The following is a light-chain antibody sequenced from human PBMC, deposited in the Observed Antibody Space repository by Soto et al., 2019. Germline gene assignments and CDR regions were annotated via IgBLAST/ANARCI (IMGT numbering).Light chain of an antibody. Sequence: QPVLTQSPSASASLGASVKLTCTLSSGHSSYAIAWHQQQPETGPRYLMKLNSDGSHNKGDGIPDRFSGSSSGAERYLTIASLQSEYEADYYWQSWDTGFPVVFGGGTKLTVL. CDR2: LNSDGSH. J-gene: IGLJ2*01. CDR1: SGHSSYA. V-gene: IGLV4-69*02. CDR3: QSWDTGFPVV.